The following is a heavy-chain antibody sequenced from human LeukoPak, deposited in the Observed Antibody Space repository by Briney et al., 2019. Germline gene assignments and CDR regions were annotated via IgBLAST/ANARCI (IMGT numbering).Heavy chain of an antibody. D-gene: IGHD1-26*01. CDR1: GGSISSGSYY. J-gene: IGHJ4*02. V-gene: IGHV4-61*02. CDR2: IYTSGST. Sequence: PSQTLSLTCTVSGGSISSGSYYWSWIRQPAGKGLEWIGRIYTSGSTNYNPSLKSRVTISVDTSKNQFSLKLSSVTAADTAVYYCASQGVEGAIPFDYRGQGTLVTVSS. CDR3: ASQGVEGAIPFDY.